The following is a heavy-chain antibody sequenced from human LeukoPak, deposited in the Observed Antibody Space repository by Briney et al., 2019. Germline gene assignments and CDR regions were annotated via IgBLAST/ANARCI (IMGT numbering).Heavy chain of an antibody. CDR1: GGSISSYY. J-gene: IGHJ4*02. D-gene: IGHD6-13*01. CDR2: IYTSGST. CDR3: ARDSSSWYRTPNYFDY. Sequence: SETLSLTCTVSGGSISSYYWSWIRQPAGKGLEWIGRIYTSGSTNYNPSLKSRVTMSVDTSKNQFSLKLSSVTAADTAVYYCARDSSSWYRTPNYFDYWGQGTLVTASS. V-gene: IGHV4-4*07.